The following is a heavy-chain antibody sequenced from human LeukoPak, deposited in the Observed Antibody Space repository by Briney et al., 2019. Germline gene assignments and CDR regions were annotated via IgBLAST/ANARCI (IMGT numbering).Heavy chain of an antibody. Sequence: KPSETLSLTCAVYGGSLSGYYWSWISQPPGKGLEWIGEINHSGSTNYNPSLKSRVTISVDTSKNQFSLKLSSVTAADTAVYYCARGRYYGSRSLDYWGQGTLVTVSS. J-gene: IGHJ4*02. CDR3: ARGRYYGSRSLDY. D-gene: IGHD3-10*01. CDR1: GGSLSGYY. V-gene: IGHV4-34*01. CDR2: INHSGST.